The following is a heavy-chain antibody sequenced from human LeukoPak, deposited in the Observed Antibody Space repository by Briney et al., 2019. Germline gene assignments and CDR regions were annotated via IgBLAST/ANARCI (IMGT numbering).Heavy chain of an antibody. CDR3: ARAYSSSSQPFDY. CDR2: IWYDGSNK. CDR1: GFTFSSYG. Sequence: PGGSLRLFWAASGFTFSSYGMHWVRQAPGKGLDWVAVIWYDGSNKYYADSVKGRFTISRDNSKNTLYLQMNSLRAEDTAVYYCARAYSSSSQPFDYWGQGTLVAVSS. V-gene: IGHV3-33*08. D-gene: IGHD6-6*01. J-gene: IGHJ4*02.